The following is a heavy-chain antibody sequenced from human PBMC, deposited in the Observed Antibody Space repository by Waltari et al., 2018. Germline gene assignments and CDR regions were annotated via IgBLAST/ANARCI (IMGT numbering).Heavy chain of an antibody. V-gene: IGHV3-74*01. CDR2: INSDGSIT. CDR1: GFTFSRYW. CDR3: ASTFEKGEYPGALGFDY. Sequence: EVQLVESRGGLVQPGGSLSLSCAASGFTFSRYWLHWVRQPPGKGLVWVSRINSDGSITSYADSVKGRFTISRDNAKNTLYLQMNSLRAEDTAVYYCASTFEKGEYPGALGFDYWGQGTLVTVSS. D-gene: IGHD3-16*01. J-gene: IGHJ4*02.